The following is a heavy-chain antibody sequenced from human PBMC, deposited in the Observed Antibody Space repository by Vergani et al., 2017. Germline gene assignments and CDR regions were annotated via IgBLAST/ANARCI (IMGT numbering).Heavy chain of an antibody. CDR3: ARPTFKYSSSDYYYMDV. CDR2: LSASDRRT. V-gene: IGHV3-23*01. D-gene: IGHD6-6*01. Sequence: EVQLLESGGDLVQPGGSLRLSCAASGFTFIMHAMSWVRQAPGKGLEWVSTLSASDRRTHYADAVKGRFTISRDNSKNTLFLHMNSLRPEDTAVYYCARPTFKYSSSDYYYMDVWGKGTTVTVSS. J-gene: IGHJ6*03. CDR1: GFTFIMHA.